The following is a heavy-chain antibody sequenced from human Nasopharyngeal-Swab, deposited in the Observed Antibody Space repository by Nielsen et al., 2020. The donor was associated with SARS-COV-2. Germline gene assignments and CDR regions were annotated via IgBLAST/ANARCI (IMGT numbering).Heavy chain of an antibody. J-gene: IGHJ4*02. D-gene: IGHD6-19*01. CDR3: AKLDSSGWLLFDY. CDR2: ISGSGGST. V-gene: IGHV3-23*01. Sequence: WIRQPPGKGLEWVSAISGSGGSTYYADSVKGRFTISRDNSKNTLHLQMNSLRAEDTAVYYCAKLDSSGWLLFDYWGQGTLVTVSS.